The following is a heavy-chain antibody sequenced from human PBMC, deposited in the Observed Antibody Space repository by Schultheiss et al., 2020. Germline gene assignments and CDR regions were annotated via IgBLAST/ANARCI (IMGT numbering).Heavy chain of an antibody. J-gene: IGHJ3*02. CDR3: ARVVYSDTSGYHDAFDI. CDR1: GYTFTSYG. CDR2: ISPNTGGT. Sequence: ASVKVSCKASGYTFTSYGISWVRQAPGQGLEWMGWISPNTGGTYSTHKFEGRVTLTRDTSSSTAYMELSRLRTDDTAVYYCARVVYSDTSGYHDAFDIWGQGTMVTVS. D-gene: IGHD3-22*01. V-gene: IGHV1-2*02.